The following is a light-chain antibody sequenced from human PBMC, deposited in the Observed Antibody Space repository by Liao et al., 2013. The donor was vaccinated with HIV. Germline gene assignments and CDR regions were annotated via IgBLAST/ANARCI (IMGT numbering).Light chain of an antibody. CDR2: KDS. CDR3: QAWDNYIWV. CDR1: ALPKQN. Sequence: SYELTQPPSMSVSPGQTARITCSGDALPKQNSYWYQQKPGQAPVMVIYKDSERPSGIPERFSGSNSGNTATLTISGTQAMDEADYYCQAWDNYIWVFGGGTKLTVL. V-gene: IGLV3-25*02. J-gene: IGLJ3*02.